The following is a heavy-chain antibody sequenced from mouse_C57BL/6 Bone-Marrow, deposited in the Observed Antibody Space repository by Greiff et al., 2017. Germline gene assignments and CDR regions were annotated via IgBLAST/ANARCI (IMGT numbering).Heavy chain of an antibody. Sequence: QVQLQQPGAELVMPGASVKLSCKASGYTFTSYWMHWVKQRPGQGLEWIGEIDPSDSYTNYNQKFKGKSTLTVDKSSSTAYMQLSSLASEDSAVYYCAREGLRFYWYFDVWGTETTVTVSS. CDR2: IDPSDSYT. CDR3: AREGLRFYWYFDV. J-gene: IGHJ1*03. D-gene: IGHD2-2*01. CDR1: GYTFTSYW. V-gene: IGHV1-69*01.